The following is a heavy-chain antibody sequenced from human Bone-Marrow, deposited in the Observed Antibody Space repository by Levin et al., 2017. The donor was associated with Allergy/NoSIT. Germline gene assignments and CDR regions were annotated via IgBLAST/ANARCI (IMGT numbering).Heavy chain of an antibody. CDR3: ARVPYYDDFWDY. CDR1: GDSIRSSYW. J-gene: IGHJ4*02. D-gene: IGHD3-3*01. CDR2: ISHGGNT. V-gene: IGHV4-4*02. Sequence: SQTLSLTCAVSGDSIRSSYWWSWVRQPPGKGLEWIGEISHGGNTNHNPSLKSRVSMSVDESKNQFSLRLNSVTAADTAVYYCARVPYYDDFWDYWGQGTLVTVSS.